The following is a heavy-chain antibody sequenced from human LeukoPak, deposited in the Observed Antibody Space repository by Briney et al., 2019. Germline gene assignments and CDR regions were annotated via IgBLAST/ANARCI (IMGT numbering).Heavy chain of an antibody. CDR2: ISYDGSNK. J-gene: IGHJ4*02. V-gene: IGHV3-30-3*01. CDR1: GFTFSSYA. Sequence: GGSLRLSCAASGFTFSSYAMHWVRQAPGKGLEWVAVISYDGSNKYYADSVKGRFTISRDNSKNTLYLQMNSLRAEDTAVYYCARPIGSYYVLGDYWGQGTLVTVSS. CDR3: ARPIGSYYVLGDY. D-gene: IGHD1-26*01.